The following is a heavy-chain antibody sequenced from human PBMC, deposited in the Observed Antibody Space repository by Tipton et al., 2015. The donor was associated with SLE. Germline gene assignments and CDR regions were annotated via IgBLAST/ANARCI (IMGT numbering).Heavy chain of an antibody. CDR2: IYYSGST. CDR1: GGSISSYY. V-gene: IGHV4-59*01. Sequence: GLVKPSETLSLTCTVSGGSISSYYWSWIRQPPGKGLEWIGYIYYSGSTNYNPSLKSRVTISVDTSKNQFSLKLSSVTAADTAVYYCARGSPSLFDYWGQGTLVTVSS. J-gene: IGHJ4*02. D-gene: IGHD2-15*01. CDR3: ARGSPSLFDY.